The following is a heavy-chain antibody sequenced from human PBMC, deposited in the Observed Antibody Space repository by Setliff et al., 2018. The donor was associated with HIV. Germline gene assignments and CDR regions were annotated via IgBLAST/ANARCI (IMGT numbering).Heavy chain of an antibody. Sequence: PSETLSLTCTVSGGSISNNSYYWGWVRQPPGKGLELIGNLFYNGNTYYNPSLKSPVTISVDTSKNQFSLKLISVTAADTAVYYCARQPRWPQFPRYFDYWGQGTLVTVSS. CDR3: ARQPRWPQFPRYFDY. J-gene: IGHJ4*02. CDR2: LFYNGNT. CDR1: GGSISNNSYY. D-gene: IGHD2-21*01. V-gene: IGHV4-39*01.